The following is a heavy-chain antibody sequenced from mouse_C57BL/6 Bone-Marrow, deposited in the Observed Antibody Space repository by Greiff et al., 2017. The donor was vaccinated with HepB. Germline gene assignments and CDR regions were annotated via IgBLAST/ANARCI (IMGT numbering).Heavy chain of an antibody. CDR3: ARYGLDY. CDR1: GFTFSDYG. Sequence: EVKLVESGGGLVKPGGSLKLSCAASGFTFSDYGMHWVRQAPEKGLEWVAYISSGSSTIYYADTLKGRFTISRDNAKNTLFLQMTSLRSEDTAMYYCARYGLDYWGQGTTLTVSS. J-gene: IGHJ2*01. V-gene: IGHV5-17*01. CDR2: ISSGSSTI. D-gene: IGHD1-1*01.